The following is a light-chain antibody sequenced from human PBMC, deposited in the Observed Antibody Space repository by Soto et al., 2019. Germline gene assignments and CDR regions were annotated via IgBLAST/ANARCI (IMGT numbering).Light chain of an antibody. J-gene: IGLJ1*01. CDR2: ASS. V-gene: IGLV2-14*01. Sequence: QSALTQPASVSGSPRQSITISCTGTSSDVGGHNYVSWYQHHAGKAPRLMIYASSNRPSGVSHRFSGSRSGNTASLTISGLQAEDEADYYCSSYTSGTTLYVFGTGTKLTVL. CDR3: SSYTSGTTLYV. CDR1: SSDVGGHNY.